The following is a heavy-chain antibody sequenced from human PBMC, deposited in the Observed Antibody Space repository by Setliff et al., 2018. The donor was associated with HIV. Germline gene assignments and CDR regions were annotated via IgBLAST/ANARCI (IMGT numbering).Heavy chain of an antibody. V-gene: IGHV3-48*03. J-gene: IGHJ5*02. CDR2: ISRTDGTT. CDR3: AGDGGTGYPYGDWFDP. CDR1: DFSFSSYE. D-gene: IGHD3-16*01. Sequence: GGSLRLSCVASDFSFSSYEMNWVRQAPGKGLEWISYISRTDGTTYYAESVRGRFTVSRDNAKKTLYLEMNALTVEDTSLYYCAGDGGTGYPYGDWFDPWGQGTLVTVSS.